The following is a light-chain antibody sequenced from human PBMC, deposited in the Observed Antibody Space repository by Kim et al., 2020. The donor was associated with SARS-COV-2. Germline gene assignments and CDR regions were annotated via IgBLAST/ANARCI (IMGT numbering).Light chain of an antibody. CDR2: DAS. CDR3: QQRSNWPLT. V-gene: IGKV3-11*01. Sequence: LSPGERATLSCRASQSVSSYLAWSQQKPGQAPSLLIYDASNRATGIPARFSGSGSGTDFTLTISSLEPEDFAVYYCQQRSNWPLTFGGGTKVDIK. CDR1: QSVSSY. J-gene: IGKJ4*01.